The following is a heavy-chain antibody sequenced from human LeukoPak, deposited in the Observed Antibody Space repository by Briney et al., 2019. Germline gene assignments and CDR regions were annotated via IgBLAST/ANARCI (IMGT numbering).Heavy chain of an antibody. CDR3: ARGPPITRTYHYYMDV. J-gene: IGHJ6*03. CDR1: GGSISSYY. V-gene: IGHV4-4*07. CDR2: IYTSGST. D-gene: IGHD3-3*01. Sequence: SETLSLTCTVSGGSISSYYWSWIRQPAGKGLEWIGRIYTSGSTNYNPSLKSRASISVHKSKNQFSPRLSSVTAADTAVYYCARGPPITRTYHYYMDVWGKGTTVTVSS.